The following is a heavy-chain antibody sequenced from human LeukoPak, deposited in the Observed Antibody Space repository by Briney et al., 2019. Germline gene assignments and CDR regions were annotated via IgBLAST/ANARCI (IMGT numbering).Heavy chain of an antibody. J-gene: IGHJ4*02. CDR3: ASAGYSSSAPGY. D-gene: IGHD6-6*01. V-gene: IGHV4-59*01. CDR1: GGSISSYY. Sequence: SETLSLTCTVSGGSISSYYWSWIRQPPGKGLEYIGYIYYSGSTNYNPSLKSRVTISVDTSKNQFSLKLSSVTAADTAVYYCASAGYSSSAPGYWGQGTLVTVSS. CDR2: IYYSGST.